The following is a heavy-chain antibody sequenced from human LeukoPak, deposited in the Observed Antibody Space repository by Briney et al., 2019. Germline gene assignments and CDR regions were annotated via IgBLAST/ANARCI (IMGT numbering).Heavy chain of an antibody. CDR1: GGTFRNFV. V-gene: IGHV1-18*01. CDR2: ISAYNGNT. Sequence: ASVKVSCKASGGTFRNFVITWVRQAPGQGLEWMGWISAYNGNTNYAQKLQGRVTMTTDTSTSTAYMELRSLRSDDTAVYYCARDEGVPGGDYWGQGTLVTVSS. CDR3: ARDEGVPGGDY. D-gene: IGHD3-3*01. J-gene: IGHJ4*02.